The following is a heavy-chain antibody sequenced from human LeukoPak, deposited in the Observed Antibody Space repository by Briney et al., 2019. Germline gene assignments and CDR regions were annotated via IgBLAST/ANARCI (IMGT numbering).Heavy chain of an antibody. D-gene: IGHD5-24*01. CDR1: GYTFTSYY. CDR2: INPSGGST. Sequence: GASVEVSCKASGYTFTSYYMHWVRQAPGQGLEWMGIINPSGGSTSYAQKFQGRVTMTRDTSTSTVYMELSSLRSEDTAVYYCARDLRPPVMATFADDAFDIWGQGTMVTVSS. J-gene: IGHJ3*02. V-gene: IGHV1-46*01. CDR3: ARDLRPPVMATFADDAFDI.